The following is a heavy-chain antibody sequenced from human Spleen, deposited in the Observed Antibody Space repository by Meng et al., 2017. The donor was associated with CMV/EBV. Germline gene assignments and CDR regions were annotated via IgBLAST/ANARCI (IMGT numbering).Heavy chain of an antibody. Sequence: GESLKISCKTSGYKFTTYWIAWVRQMPGKGLEWMGMIYPDDSDTRYSPSFQGQVTIAADKSTGTAYLQWSSLKASDTAMYYCARLGIRIVVVPAAGAFDIWGQGTMVTVSS. V-gene: IGHV5-51*01. D-gene: IGHD2-2*01. J-gene: IGHJ3*02. CDR2: IYPDDSDT. CDR3: ARLGIRIVVVPAAGAFDI. CDR1: GYKFTTYW.